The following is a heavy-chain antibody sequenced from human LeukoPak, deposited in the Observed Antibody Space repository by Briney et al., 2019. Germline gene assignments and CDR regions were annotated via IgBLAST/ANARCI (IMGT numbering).Heavy chain of an antibody. V-gene: IGHV3-15*01. CDR3: TGVSRSSWYDY. CDR1: GFTFSNAW. J-gene: IGHJ4*02. D-gene: IGHD6-13*01. CDR2: IKSKSDGGTP. Sequence: GGSLRLSCAASGFTFSNAWMSWVRQAPGKGLEWVGRIKSKSDGGTPDYAAPVKGRFTISRDDSKNTLYLQMNSLKTEDTAVYYCTGVSRSSWYDYWGQGTLVTVSS.